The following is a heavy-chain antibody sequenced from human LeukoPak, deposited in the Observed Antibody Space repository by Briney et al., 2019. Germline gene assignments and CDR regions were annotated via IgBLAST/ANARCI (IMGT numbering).Heavy chain of an antibody. V-gene: IGHV3-23*01. CDR2: ISGSGGST. CDR1: GFTFSNAR. CDR3: AKDEKVLLWFGELDY. D-gene: IGHD3-10*01. Sequence: GGSLRLSCAASGFTFSNARMSWVRQAPGKGLEWVSAISGSGGSTYYADSVKGRFTISRDNSKNTLYQQMNSLRAEDTTVYYCAKDEKVLLWFGELDYWGQGTLVTVSS. J-gene: IGHJ4*02.